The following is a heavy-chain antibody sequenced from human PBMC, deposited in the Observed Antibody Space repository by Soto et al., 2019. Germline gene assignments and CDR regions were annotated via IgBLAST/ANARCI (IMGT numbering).Heavy chain of an antibody. CDR2: ISAYNGNT. CDR1: GYTFTSYG. J-gene: IGHJ6*03. D-gene: IGHD3-10*01. CDR3: ARDNGILYYYGSGSYYMSGYMDV. V-gene: IGHV1-18*01. Sequence: GASVKVSCKASGYTFTSYGISWVRQAPGQGLEWMGWISAYNGNTNYAQKLQGRVTMTTDTSTSTAYMEPRSLRSDDTAVYYCARDNGILYYYGSGSYYMSGYMDVWGKGTTVTVSS.